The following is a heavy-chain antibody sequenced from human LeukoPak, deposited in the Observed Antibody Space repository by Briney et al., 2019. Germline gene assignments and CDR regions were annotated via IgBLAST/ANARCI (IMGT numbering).Heavy chain of an antibody. J-gene: IGHJ3*02. V-gene: IGHV1-69*05. D-gene: IGHD3-22*01. Sequence: SVKVSCKASGGTFSSYAISWVRQAPGQGLEWMGGIIPIFGTANYAQKFQGRVTVTTDESTTTAYMELSSLRSEDTAVYYCARVRAKCYYDSSGYDHEAFDIWGQGTMVTVSS. CDR3: ARVRAKCYYDSSGYDHEAFDI. CDR2: IIPIFGTA. CDR1: GGTFSSYA.